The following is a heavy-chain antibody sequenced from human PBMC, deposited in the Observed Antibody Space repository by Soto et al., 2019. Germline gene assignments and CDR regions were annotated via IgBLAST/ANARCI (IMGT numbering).Heavy chain of an antibody. D-gene: IGHD1-1*01. CDR2: ISYDGNVA. V-gene: IGHV3-30*18. J-gene: IGHJ4*02. CDR1: GFTFSSYG. CDR3: AKEGPITNWYFDS. Sequence: QVQLVESGGGVVQPGRSLRLSCAASGFTFSSYGMHWVRQAPGKGLEWVTVISYDGNVAYYADSVKGRFTISRDNSKNTLYLQMNSLRTEDAAMYYCAKEGPITNWYFDSWGQGTLVTVSS.